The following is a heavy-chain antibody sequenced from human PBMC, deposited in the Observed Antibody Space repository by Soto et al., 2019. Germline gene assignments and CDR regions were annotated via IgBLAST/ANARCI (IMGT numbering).Heavy chain of an antibody. CDR2: ISVSGNII. D-gene: IGHD2-2*01. CDR1: GFTCSTYE. Sequence: LRLSFAASGFTCSTYEFNWVRQAPGRGLEWISYISVSGNIIKYAESVKGRFTISRDNAENSLHLHMSNLRVDDTALYFCVRDTMRASAAASLDYWGQGTQVTVSS. CDR3: VRDTMRASAAASLDY. V-gene: IGHV3-48*03. J-gene: IGHJ4*02.